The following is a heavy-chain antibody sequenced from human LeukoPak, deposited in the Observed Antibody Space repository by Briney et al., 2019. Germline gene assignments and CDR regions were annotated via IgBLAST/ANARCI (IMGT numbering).Heavy chain of an antibody. CDR2: IYHSGST. J-gene: IGHJ4*02. Sequence: SETLSLTCAVSGGSISNGNWWSWVRQPPGKGLEWIGEIYHSGSTNYNPSLKSRVTISVDKSKNQFSLKLNSVTAADTALYYCAKSGGRNDFDYWGQGTLVTVSS. CDR3: AKSGGRNDFDY. D-gene: IGHD1-1*01. V-gene: IGHV4-4*02. CDR1: GGSISNGNW.